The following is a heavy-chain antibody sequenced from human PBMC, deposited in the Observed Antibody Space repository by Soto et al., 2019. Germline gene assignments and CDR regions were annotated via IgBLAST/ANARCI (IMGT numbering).Heavy chain of an antibody. Sequence: GGSLRLSCAASGLTFSSYSMNWVRQAPGKGLEWVSSISSTTNYKYYADSVKGRFTISRDNSKNTLYLQMNSLRAEDTAVYYCANLWFGELSPWFDPWGQGTLVTVSS. CDR1: GLTFSSYS. D-gene: IGHD3-10*01. CDR3: ANLWFGELSPWFDP. V-gene: IGHV3-21*04. CDR2: ISSTTNYK. J-gene: IGHJ5*02.